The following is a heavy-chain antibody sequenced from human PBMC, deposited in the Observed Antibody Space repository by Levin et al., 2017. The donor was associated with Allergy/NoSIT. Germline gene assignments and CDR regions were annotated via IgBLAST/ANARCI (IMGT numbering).Heavy chain of an antibody. V-gene: IGHV1-18*01. J-gene: IGHJ4*02. D-gene: IGHD3-22*01. CDR2: ISGYSGNT. Sequence: ASVKVSCKASGFTFTTYGIIWVRQAPGQGLEWMGWISGYSGNTDYAQKFQGRVSMTTATSTSTAYMELRNLRSDDTAVYYCARVSYFESSGYYYPWGQGTQVTVSS. CDR3: ARVSYFESSGYYYP. CDR1: GFTFTTYG.